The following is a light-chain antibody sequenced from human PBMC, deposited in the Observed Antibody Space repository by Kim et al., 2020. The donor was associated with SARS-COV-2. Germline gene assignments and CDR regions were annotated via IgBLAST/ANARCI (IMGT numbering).Light chain of an antibody. CDR3: QQYDNLPLT. V-gene: IGKV1-33*01. J-gene: IGKJ4*01. CDR2: DAS. CDR1: QDISNY. Sequence: DIQMTQSPSSLSASVGDRVTITCQASQDISNYLNWYQQKPGKAPKLLIYDASNLKTGVPSRSSGSGSGTDFSFTISSLQPEDIATYYCQQYDNLPLTFGGGTKVDIK.